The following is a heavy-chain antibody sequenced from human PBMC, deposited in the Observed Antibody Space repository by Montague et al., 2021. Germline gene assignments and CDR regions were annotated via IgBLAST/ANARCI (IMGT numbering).Heavy chain of an antibody. CDR2: IKQDGSEK. CDR3: ARDQGQGYCGGDCYVGLDY. Sequence: SLRLSCAASGFAFSNYWMSWVRQAPGKGLEWVANIKQDGSEKHYVDSVKGRFTISRDNAKNSLYLQMNSLRAEDTAVYFCARDQGQGYCGGDCYVGLDYWCQGTLVTVSS. J-gene: IGHJ4*02. D-gene: IGHD2-21*01. V-gene: IGHV3-7*01. CDR1: GFAFSNYW.